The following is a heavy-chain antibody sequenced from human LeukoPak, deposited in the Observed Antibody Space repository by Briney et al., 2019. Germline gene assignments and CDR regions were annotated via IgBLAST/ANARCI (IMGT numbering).Heavy chain of an antibody. D-gene: IGHD1-26*01. CDR1: GGSIRSYY. Sequence: SETLSLTCSVSGGSIRSYYWSWIRQSPGKGLEWIGYIYYSGNTNYNPSLKSRVTISVDTSKNQFSLKLNSVTAADTAVYYCARGGWRAAGGQVGPVDAFDIWGQGTMVTVSS. V-gene: IGHV4-59*01. CDR2: IYYSGNT. CDR3: ARGGWRAAGGQVGPVDAFDI. J-gene: IGHJ3*02.